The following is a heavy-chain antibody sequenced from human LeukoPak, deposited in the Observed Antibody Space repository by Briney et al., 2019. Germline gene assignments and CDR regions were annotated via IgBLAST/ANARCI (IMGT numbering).Heavy chain of an antibody. CDR2: ISGSGGST. Sequence: AGGSLRLSCAASGFTFSSYAMSWVRQAPGKGLEWVSAISGSGGSTYYADSVKGRFTISRDNSKNTLYLQMNSLRAEDTAVYYCAKVNYYDSSGPTDYWGQGTLVTASS. J-gene: IGHJ4*02. V-gene: IGHV3-23*01. D-gene: IGHD3-22*01. CDR1: GFTFSSYA. CDR3: AKVNYYDSSGPTDY.